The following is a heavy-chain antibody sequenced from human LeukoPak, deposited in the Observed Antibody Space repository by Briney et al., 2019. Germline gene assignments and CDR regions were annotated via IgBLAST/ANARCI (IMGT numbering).Heavy chain of an antibody. J-gene: IGHJ6*02. CDR3: ARGSYYDILTGYYMYYYGMDV. Sequence: GGSLRLSCAASGFTFSSYNMDWVRQAPGKGLEWVSYISTSSSTIYYADSVKGRFTISRDDAKNSLYLQMNSLRDEDTAVYYCARGSYYDILTGYYMYYYGMDVWGQGTTVTASS. D-gene: IGHD3-9*01. V-gene: IGHV3-48*02. CDR2: ISTSSSTI. CDR1: GFTFSSYN.